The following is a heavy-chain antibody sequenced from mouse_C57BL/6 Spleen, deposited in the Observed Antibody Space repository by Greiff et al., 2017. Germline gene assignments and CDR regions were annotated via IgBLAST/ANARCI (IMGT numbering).Heavy chain of an antibody. CDR3: ARSTYSNSDFEV. Sequence: QVQLQQPGAELVRPGTSVKLSCKASGYTFTSYWMHWVKQRPGQGLEWIGVIDPSDSYTNYKQKFKGKATLTVDKSSSTAYMQLSSLTSEDSADYYCARSTYSNSDFEVWGTGTTVTVSS. V-gene: IGHV1-59*01. CDR2: IDPSDSYT. J-gene: IGHJ1*03. D-gene: IGHD2-5*01. CDR1: GYTFTSYW.